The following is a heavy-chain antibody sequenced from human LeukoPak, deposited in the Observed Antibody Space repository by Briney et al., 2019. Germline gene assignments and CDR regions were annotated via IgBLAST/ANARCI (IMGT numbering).Heavy chain of an antibody. Sequence: TSETLSLTCAVYGGSLSGYYWSWIRQPPGKGLEWIGEINHSGSTNYNPSLKSRVTISVDTSKNQFSLKLSSVTAADTAVYYCARVLAVAGIYYYYYYYMDVWGKGTTVTVSS. J-gene: IGHJ6*03. CDR1: GGSLSGYY. CDR2: INHSGST. CDR3: ARVLAVAGIYYYYYYYMDV. V-gene: IGHV4-34*01. D-gene: IGHD6-19*01.